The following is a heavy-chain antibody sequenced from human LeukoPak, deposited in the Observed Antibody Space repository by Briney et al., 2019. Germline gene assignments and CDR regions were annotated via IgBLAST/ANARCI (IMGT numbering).Heavy chain of an antibody. Sequence: GASVKVSCKASGYTFTGYYMHWLRQAPGQGLEWMGWISAYNGNKNYAQKLQGRVTMTTDTTISTAYMELSRLRSDDTAVYYCAILEMATILFAANGGVGGPNFVYWGQGTLVTVSS. D-gene: IGHD5-24*01. CDR1: GYTFTGYY. CDR3: AILEMATILFAANGGVGGPNFVY. V-gene: IGHV1-2*02. CDR2: ISAYNGNK. J-gene: IGHJ4*02.